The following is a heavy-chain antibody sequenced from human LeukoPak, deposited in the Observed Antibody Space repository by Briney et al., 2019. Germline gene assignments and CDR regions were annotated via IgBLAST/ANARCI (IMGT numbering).Heavy chain of an antibody. CDR3: ASSVEMATINFDY. V-gene: IGHV1-69*05. D-gene: IGHD5-24*01. CDR2: IIPIFGTA. CDR1: GGTFSSYA. Sequence: SVKVSCKASGGTFSSYAIGWVRQAPGQGLERMGRIIPIFGTANYAQKFQGRVTITTDESTSTAYMELSSLRSEDTAVYYCASSVEMATINFDYWGQGTLVTVSS. J-gene: IGHJ4*02.